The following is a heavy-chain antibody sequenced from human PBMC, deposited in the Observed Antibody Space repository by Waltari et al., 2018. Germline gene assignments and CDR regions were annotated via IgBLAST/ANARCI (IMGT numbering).Heavy chain of an antibody. V-gene: IGHV3-30-3*01. CDR2: ISYDGSNK. J-gene: IGHJ4*02. Sequence: QVQLVESGGGVVQPGRSLRLSCAASGFTFSSYAMHWVRQAPGKGLEWVAVISYDGSNKYYADSVKGRFTISRDNSKNTLYLQMNSLRAEDTAVYYCARESETSYYFDYWGQGTLVTVSS. CDR1: GFTFSSYA. CDR3: ARESETSYYFDY.